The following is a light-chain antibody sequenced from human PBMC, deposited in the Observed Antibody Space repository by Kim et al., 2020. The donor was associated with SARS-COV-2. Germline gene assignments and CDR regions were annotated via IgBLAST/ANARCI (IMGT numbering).Light chain of an antibody. CDR2: CAS. CDR1: QTVLYNSTNKDY. J-gene: IGKJ2*03. Sequence: ATLNCKSSQTVLYNSTNKDYLAWYQQKPGQAPKLLIYCASIRESGVSDRFSGSGSETYFTLTISSLQAEDVAGYYCQQYYSTPPSFGQGTKLEI. CDR3: QQYYSTPPS. V-gene: IGKV4-1*01.